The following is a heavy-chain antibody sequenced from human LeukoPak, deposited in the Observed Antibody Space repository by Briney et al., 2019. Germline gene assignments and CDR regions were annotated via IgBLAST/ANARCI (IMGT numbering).Heavy chain of an antibody. CDR3: ARAWYNWNLEGGFYDY. Sequence: GGSLRLSCTASGFNFSHYALHWVRQAPGMGLQWVTLISYDGQNTFYADSVKGRFTISRDNSKTTLYLQMNSLRGDDTAIYYCARAWYNWNLEGGFYDYWGQGTLVTVSS. D-gene: IGHD1-20*01. V-gene: IGHV3-30*04. CDR2: ISYDGQNT. J-gene: IGHJ4*02. CDR1: GFNFSHYA.